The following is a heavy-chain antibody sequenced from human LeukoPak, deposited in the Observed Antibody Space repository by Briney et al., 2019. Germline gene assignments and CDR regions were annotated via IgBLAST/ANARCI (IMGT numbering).Heavy chain of an antibody. D-gene: IGHD1-20*01. V-gene: IGHV4-59*01. J-gene: IGHJ4*02. CDR3: ARGSLTGTIDY. CDR2: IYYSGGT. Sequence: SETLSLTCTVSGVSISSYYWSWIRQPPAKGLEWIGYIYYSGGTNYNPSLKSRVTISVDTSKNQFSLKLSSVTAADTAVYYCARGSLTGTIDYWGQGTLVTVSS. CDR1: GVSISSYY.